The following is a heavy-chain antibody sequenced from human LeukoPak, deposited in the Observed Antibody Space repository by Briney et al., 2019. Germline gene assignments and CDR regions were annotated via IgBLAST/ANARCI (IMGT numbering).Heavy chain of an antibody. J-gene: IGHJ5*02. Sequence: GSLRLSCAASGFTFSSYSMNWVRQAPGKGLEWVGRIYTGGSTNYNPSLKSRVTISVDTSKNQFSLKLSSVTAADTAVYYCARAAGPGGTTFLGWFDPWGQGTLVTVSS. CDR1: GFTFSSYS. V-gene: IGHV4-59*10. CDR3: ARAAGPGGTTFLGWFDP. CDR2: IYTGGST. D-gene: IGHD1-7*01.